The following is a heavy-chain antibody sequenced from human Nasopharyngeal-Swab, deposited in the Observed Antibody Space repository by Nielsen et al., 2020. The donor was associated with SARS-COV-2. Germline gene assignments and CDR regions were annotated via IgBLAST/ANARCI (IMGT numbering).Heavy chain of an antibody. CDR1: GFTFSSYS. D-gene: IGHD6-25*01. V-gene: IGHV3-23*01. CDR2: ISGDNENT. CDR3: AKDRDSGDESEEYYHYYGMDV. J-gene: IGHJ6*02. Sequence: GESLKISCAASGFTFSSYSMNWVRQAPGKGLEWVSVISGDNENTYYADSVRGRFTISRDNSKNTLNLQMNNLRAEDTAIYYCAKDRDSGDESEEYYHYYGMDVWGQGAPVTVSS.